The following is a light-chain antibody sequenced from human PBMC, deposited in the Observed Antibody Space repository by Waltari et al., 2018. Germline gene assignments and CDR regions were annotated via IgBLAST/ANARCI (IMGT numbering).Light chain of an antibody. J-gene: IGLJ2*01. CDR3: QSYDDDNHVL. Sequence: NFMLTQPHSVSESPGKTVTISCTRNSGSIGDTYVQSYRQRPGSAPTAVIFDDDQRPSGVPDRFSGSIDRSSNSASLTISGLQTEDEADYFCQSYDDDNHVLFGGGTKLTVL. V-gene: IGLV6-57*03. CDR2: DDD. CDR1: SGSIGDTY.